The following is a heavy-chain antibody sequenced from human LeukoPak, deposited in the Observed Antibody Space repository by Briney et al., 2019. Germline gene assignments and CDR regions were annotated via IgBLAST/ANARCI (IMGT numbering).Heavy chain of an antibody. CDR1: GFTFSSYG. CDR2: ISYDGSNR. D-gene: IGHD6-6*01. V-gene: IGHV3-30*03. J-gene: IGHJ6*02. Sequence: GGSLRLSCAASGFTFSSYGMHWVRQAPGKGVEWVAVISYDGSNRYYADSVKGRFTISRDNSKNTLYLQMNSLRAEDTAVYYCASLKREKYSSSGGYYYGMDVWGQGTTVTVSS. CDR3: ASLKREKYSSSGGYYYGMDV.